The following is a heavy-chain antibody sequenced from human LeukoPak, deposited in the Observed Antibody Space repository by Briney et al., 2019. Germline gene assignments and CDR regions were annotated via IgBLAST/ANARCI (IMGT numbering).Heavy chain of an antibody. V-gene: IGHV4-34*01. CDR2: INHSGST. J-gene: IGHJ6*02. CDR1: GGSFSGYY. Sequence: SETLSLTCAVYGGSFSGYYWSWIRQPPGKGLEWIGEINHSGSTNYNPSLKSRVTISVDTSKNQFSLKLSSVTAADTAVYYCARPMGDYYDSSGYYSDYYYGMDVWGQGTRSPSP. D-gene: IGHD3-22*01. CDR3: ARPMGDYYDSSGYYSDYYYGMDV.